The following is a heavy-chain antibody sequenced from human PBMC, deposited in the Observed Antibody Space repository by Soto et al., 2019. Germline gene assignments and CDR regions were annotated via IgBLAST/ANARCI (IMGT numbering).Heavy chain of an antibody. CDR1: GSSITNGRYH. CDR2: IYDSGST. Sequence: SETLSLTCTVSGSSITNGRYHWGWIRQPPGKGLEWIGSIYDSGSTSYNPSLKSRVTISVDTSKNQFSLRAEDTAVYYCAKSKDTLRLGELSPLDYWGQGTLVTVSS. CDR3: AKSKDTLRLGELSPLDY. V-gene: IGHV4-39*07. J-gene: IGHJ4*02. D-gene: IGHD3-16*02.